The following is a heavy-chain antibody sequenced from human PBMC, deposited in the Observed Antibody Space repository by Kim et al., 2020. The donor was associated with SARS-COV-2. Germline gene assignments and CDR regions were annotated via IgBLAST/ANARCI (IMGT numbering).Heavy chain of an antibody. Sequence: YQPSLKSRVTISVDTSKNQFSLKLSSVTAADTAVYYCARGGGYSYGAIAYWGQGTLVTVSS. D-gene: IGHD5-18*01. J-gene: IGHJ4*02. V-gene: IGHV4-34*01. CDR3: ARGGGYSYGAIAY.